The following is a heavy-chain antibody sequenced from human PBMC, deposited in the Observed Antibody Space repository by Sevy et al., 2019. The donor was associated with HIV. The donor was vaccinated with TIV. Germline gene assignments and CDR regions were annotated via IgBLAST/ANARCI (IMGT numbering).Heavy chain of an antibody. Sequence: KQSQTLSLSCAISGDSVSSNSAAWNWIRQSPSRGLEWLGRTYYRSKWYNDYAVSVKSRITINPDTSKNQFSLQLNSVTPEDTAVYYCARDLDGGSYYSGTSHYFDYWGQGTLVTVSS. CDR3: ARDLDGGSYYSGTSHYFDY. CDR2: TYYRSKWYN. J-gene: IGHJ4*02. V-gene: IGHV6-1*01. D-gene: IGHD1-26*01. CDR1: GDSVSSNSAA.